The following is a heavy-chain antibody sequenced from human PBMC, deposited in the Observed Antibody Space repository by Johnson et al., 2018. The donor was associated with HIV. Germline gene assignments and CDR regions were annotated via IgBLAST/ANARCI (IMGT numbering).Heavy chain of an antibody. CDR3: VRGMWYFGYYNSDVFDI. D-gene: IGHD3-9*01. V-gene: IGHV3-30*04. CDR2: ISYDGTSK. CDR1: GFTFSNYA. J-gene: IGHJ3*02. Sequence: QVQLVESGGGVVQPGRSLRLSCAASGFTFSNYAMHWVRQAPGKGLEWVAVISYDGTSKYQADSVKGRFTISRDNSKNTVYLQMHSLGAEETAVYYCVRGMWYFGYYNSDVFDIWGQGTMVTVSS.